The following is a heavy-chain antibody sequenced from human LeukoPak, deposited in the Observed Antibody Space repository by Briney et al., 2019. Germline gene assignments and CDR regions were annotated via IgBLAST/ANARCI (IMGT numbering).Heavy chain of an antibody. CDR2: IYPGDSDT. V-gene: IGHV5-51*01. Sequence: EAPLQISCKGAGSFFTSYWIGWGRPLPGKGLEWMGIIYPGDSDTRYSPPFQGHVTISADKSTSTASLQWSSLKASDTAMYYCARGDGSGWQRFDYWGQGTLVTVSS. CDR1: GSFFTSYW. CDR3: ARGDGSGWQRFDY. J-gene: IGHJ4*02. D-gene: IGHD6-19*01.